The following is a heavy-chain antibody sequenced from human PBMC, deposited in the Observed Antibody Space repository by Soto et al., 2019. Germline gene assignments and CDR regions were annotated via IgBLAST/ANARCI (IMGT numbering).Heavy chain of an antibody. J-gene: IGHJ4*02. CDR2: IWYDGSNK. V-gene: IGHV3-33*01. Sequence: QVQLVESGGGVVQPGKSLRLSCAASGFTFSTYGMHWVRQAPGKGLAWVAVIWYDGSNKYHGDPLKGRFTSSRDNSKNTFYPQINNLGAEDTAVYYCGRDGALGDTAVVDSWGQGTLVTVSS. D-gene: IGHD5-18*01. CDR1: GFTFSTYG. CDR3: GRDGALGDTAVVDS.